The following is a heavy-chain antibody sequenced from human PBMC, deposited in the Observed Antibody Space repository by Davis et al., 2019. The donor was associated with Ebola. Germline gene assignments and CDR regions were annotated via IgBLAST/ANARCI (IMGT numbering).Heavy chain of an antibody. D-gene: IGHD6-19*01. V-gene: IGHV3-11*04. CDR2: ISSSGSTI. Sequence: GESLKISCAASGFTFSDYYMSWFRQAPGKGLEWVSYISSSGSTIYYADSVKGRFTISRDNAKSTLYLQMNSLRAEDTAVYYCARERYSSGWEDIDYWGQGTLVTVSS. CDR1: GFTFSDYY. J-gene: IGHJ4*02. CDR3: ARERYSSGWEDIDY.